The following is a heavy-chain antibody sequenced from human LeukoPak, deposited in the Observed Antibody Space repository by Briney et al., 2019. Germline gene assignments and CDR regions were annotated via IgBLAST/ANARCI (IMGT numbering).Heavy chain of an antibody. Sequence: PGGSLRLSCAASGFTFSSYWMHWVRQAPGKGLVWVSRVRSDGSRTDYADSVKGRFTISRDNAKNTLYLQMNSLRADDTAVYYCARTAYCAGGCHYHFDYWGQGTLVTVSS. CDR2: VRSDGSRT. CDR3: ARTAYCAGGCHYHFDY. D-gene: IGHD2-21*02. V-gene: IGHV3-74*01. J-gene: IGHJ4*02. CDR1: GFTFSSYW.